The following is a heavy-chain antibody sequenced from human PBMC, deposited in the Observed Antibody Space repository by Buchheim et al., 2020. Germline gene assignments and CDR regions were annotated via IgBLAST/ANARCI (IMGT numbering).Heavy chain of an antibody. CDR1: GGSISSSNW. D-gene: IGHD4-23*01. Sequence: QVQLQESGPGLVKPSGTLFLTCAVSGGSISSSNWWTWVRQPPGKGLEWIGEIYQSGKTNYNPSLKNRVTISVDKSKNQFFLKVSSVTAADTAVYYCARNGGNSNFDYWGQGTL. CDR2: IYQSGKT. V-gene: IGHV4-4*02. CDR3: ARNGGNSNFDY. J-gene: IGHJ4*02.